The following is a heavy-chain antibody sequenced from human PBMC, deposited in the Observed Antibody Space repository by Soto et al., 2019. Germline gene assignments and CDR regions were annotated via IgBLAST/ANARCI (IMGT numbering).Heavy chain of an antibody. Sequence: SETLSLTCTVSGGSISSYYWSWIRQPPGRGLEYIGYIYYSGSTNYTPSLKSRVTISVDTSKNQFSLKLSSVTAADTAVYYCARLATGTTRLWYYYYMDVWGKGTTVTVSS. J-gene: IGHJ6*03. V-gene: IGHV4-59*01. D-gene: IGHD1-1*01. CDR2: IYYSGST. CDR1: GGSISSYY. CDR3: ARLATGTTRLWYYYYMDV.